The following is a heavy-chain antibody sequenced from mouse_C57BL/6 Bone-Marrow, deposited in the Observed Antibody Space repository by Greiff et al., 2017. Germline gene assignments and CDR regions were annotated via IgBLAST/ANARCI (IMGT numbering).Heavy chain of an antibody. V-gene: IGHV1-69*01. CDR3: ARSGTTVEFDY. CDR1: GYTFTSYW. Sequence: QVHVKQPGAELVMPGASVKLSCKASGYTFTSYWMHWVKQRPGQGLEWIGEIDPSDSYTNYNQKFKGKSTLTVDKSSSTAYMQLSSLTSEDSAVYYCARSGTTVEFDYWGQGTTLTVSS. D-gene: IGHD1-1*01. J-gene: IGHJ2*01. CDR2: IDPSDSYT.